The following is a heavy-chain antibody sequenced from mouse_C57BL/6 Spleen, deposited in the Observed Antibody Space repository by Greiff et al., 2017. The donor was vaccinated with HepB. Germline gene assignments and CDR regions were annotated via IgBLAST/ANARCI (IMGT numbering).Heavy chain of an antibody. V-gene: IGHV1-69*01. D-gene: IGHD4-1*01. Sequence: QVQLQQPGAELVMPGASVKLSCKASGYTFTSYWMHWVKQRPGQGLEWIGEIDPSDSYTNYNQKFKGKSTLPVDKSSSTAYMHLSSLTSEDSAVYYCARKNWDRDYFDYWGQGTTLTVSS. CDR2: IDPSDSYT. J-gene: IGHJ2*01. CDR1: GYTFTSYW. CDR3: ARKNWDRDYFDY.